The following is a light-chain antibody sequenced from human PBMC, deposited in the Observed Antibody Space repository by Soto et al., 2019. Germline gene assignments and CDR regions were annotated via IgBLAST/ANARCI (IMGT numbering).Light chain of an antibody. CDR2: GAS. CDR1: QSVSSSY. J-gene: IGKJ4*01. V-gene: IGKV3-20*01. Sequence: EIVLTQSPGTLSLSPGERATLSCRASQSVSSSYLAWYQQKPGQAPRLLIYGASSRATGIPDRFSGSGSGTDFTLTISRLEPEDFAVYYFQQYGRSTLTFGGGTKVEIK. CDR3: QQYGRSTLT.